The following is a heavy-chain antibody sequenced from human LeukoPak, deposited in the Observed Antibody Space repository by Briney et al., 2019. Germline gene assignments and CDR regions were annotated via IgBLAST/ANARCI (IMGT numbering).Heavy chain of an antibody. CDR2: IYYSGST. D-gene: IGHD6-13*01. CDR1: GGSISSYY. J-gene: IGHJ4*02. V-gene: IGHV4-59*01. CDR3: ARAIMSSSWHFDY. Sequence: PSETLSLTCTVSGGSISSYYWSWIRQPPGKGLEWIGYIYYSGSTNYNPSLKSRVTISVDTSKNQFPPKLSSVTAADTAVYYCARAIMSSSWHFDYWGQGTLVTVSS.